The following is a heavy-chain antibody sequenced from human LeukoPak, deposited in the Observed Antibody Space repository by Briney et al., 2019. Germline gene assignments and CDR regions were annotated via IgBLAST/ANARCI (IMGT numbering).Heavy chain of an antibody. J-gene: IGHJ4*02. CDR2: VSGNGQNT. Sequence: GGSLRLSCAASGFTFSTYWINWVRQAPGRGLDWLSSVSGNGQNTFYADSVKGRFTISRDFSKDTLYLQMGNLRAEDTARYYCAKASDYNNYFDFWGQGILVTVSS. CDR1: GFTFSTYW. V-gene: IGHV3-23*01. D-gene: IGHD6-25*01. CDR3: AKASDYNNYFDF.